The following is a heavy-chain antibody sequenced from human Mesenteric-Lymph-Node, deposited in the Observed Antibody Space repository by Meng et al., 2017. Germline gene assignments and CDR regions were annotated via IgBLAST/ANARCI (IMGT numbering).Heavy chain of an antibody. CDR3: ARNRDSSGWGAGDY. Sequence: GGSLRLSCVASGFPFTNYGLHWFRLAPGKGLEWVAVIWYDGTLKYYGDSVRGRFTISRDNSKNTLYLEMDSLRAEDTAVYYCARNRDSSGWGAGDYWGQGTLVTVSS. D-gene: IGHD6-19*01. CDR2: IWYDGTLK. J-gene: IGHJ4*02. CDR1: GFPFTNYG. V-gene: IGHV3-33*01.